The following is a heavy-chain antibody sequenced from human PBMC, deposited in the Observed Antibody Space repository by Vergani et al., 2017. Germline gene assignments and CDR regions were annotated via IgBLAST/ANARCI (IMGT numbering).Heavy chain of an antibody. CDR2: IYHSGST. D-gene: IGHD1-26*01. J-gene: IGHJ6*03. CDR3: ARVVGGRKYFYYMDV. CDR1: GGSIRSTFYY. Sequence: QLQLQESDPGLVKPSETLSLTCTVSGGSIRSTFYYWGWIRQPPGKGLEWIGYIYHSGSTYYNPSLKSRVTISVDRSKNQFSLKLSSVTAADTAVYYCARVVGGRKYFYYMDVWGKGTTVTVSS. V-gene: IGHV4-39*07.